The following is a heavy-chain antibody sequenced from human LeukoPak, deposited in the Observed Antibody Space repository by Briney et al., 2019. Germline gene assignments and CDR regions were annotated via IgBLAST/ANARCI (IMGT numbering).Heavy chain of an antibody. CDR2: IYYSGST. CDR3: ARQTGLGNDY. CDR1: GXSISSYY. V-gene: IGHV4-59*08. D-gene: IGHD4-23*01. Sequence: SGTLSLTCTVSGXSISSYYWSWIRQPPGKGLEWIGYIYYSGSTNYNPSLKSRVTISVDTSKNQFSLKLSSVTAADTAVYYCARQTGLGNDYWGQGTLVTVSS. J-gene: IGHJ4*02.